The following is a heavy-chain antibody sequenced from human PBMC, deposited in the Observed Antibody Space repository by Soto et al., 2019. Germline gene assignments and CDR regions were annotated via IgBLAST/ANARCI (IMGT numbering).Heavy chain of an antibody. CDR2: ISIYNDNT. J-gene: IGHJ6*02. CDR3: ARETYYFGSGTYDDGMDV. D-gene: IGHD3-10*01. V-gene: IGHV1-18*04. CDR1: GFTFTSYG. Sequence: VPLVQSGSEVKKPGASVKVSCKASGFTFTSYGIIWVRQAPGQGLEWMAWISIYNDNTKYAQKFQGRITMTTDTSTSTAYMELRSLRSDDTAVYYCARETYYFGSGTYDDGMDVWGQGTTVTVSS.